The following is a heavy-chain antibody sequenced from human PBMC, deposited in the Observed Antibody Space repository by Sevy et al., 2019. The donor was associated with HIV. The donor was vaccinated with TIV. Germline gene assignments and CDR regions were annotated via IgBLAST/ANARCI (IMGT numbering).Heavy chain of an antibody. CDR3: ARGALSGSYGGPLDY. D-gene: IGHD1-26*01. Sequence: GGSLRLSCAASGFTFSIYDMHSVRQATGKGLEWVSAINTVGDTYYPGSVKGRFTISRENAKNSLYLQMNSLRAGDTAVYYCARGALSGSYGGPLDYWGQGTLVTVSS. CDR1: GFTFSIYD. J-gene: IGHJ4*02. CDR2: INTVGDT. V-gene: IGHV3-13*01.